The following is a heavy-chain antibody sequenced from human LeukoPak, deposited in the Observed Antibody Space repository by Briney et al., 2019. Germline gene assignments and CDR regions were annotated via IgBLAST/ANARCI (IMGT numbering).Heavy chain of an antibody. CDR3: ARARSLSSYYYDSSGYQPFDY. Sequence: ASVKVSCKASGYTSTSYGISWVRQAPGQGLEWMGWISAYNGNTNYAQKLQGRVTMTTDTSTSTAYMELRSLRSDDTAVYYCARARSLSSYYYDSSGYQPFDYWGQGTLVTVSS. J-gene: IGHJ4*02. D-gene: IGHD3-22*01. V-gene: IGHV1-18*01. CDR1: GYTSTSYG. CDR2: ISAYNGNT.